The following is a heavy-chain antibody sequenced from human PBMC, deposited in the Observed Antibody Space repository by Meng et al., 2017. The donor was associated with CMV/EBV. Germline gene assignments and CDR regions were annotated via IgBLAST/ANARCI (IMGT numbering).Heavy chain of an antibody. CDR2: MNPNSGNT. D-gene: IGHD5-24*01. V-gene: IGHV1-8*03. CDR1: AYSFTSYD. Sequence: ASALVSCKASAYSFTSYDINWLRQATGHGLEWMGWMNPNSGNTGYAQKFQGRVTINRNTSISTAYMELSSLRSEDTAAYYCARGFRDDGGTYYYYGMDVWGQGTTVTVSS. J-gene: IGHJ6*02. CDR3: ARGFRDDGGTYYYYGMDV.